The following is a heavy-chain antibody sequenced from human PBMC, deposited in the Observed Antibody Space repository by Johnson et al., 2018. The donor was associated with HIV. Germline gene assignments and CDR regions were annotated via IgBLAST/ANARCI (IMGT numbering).Heavy chain of an antibody. CDR3: AKPPSMGADAFDI. CDR2: IRYDGSNK. Sequence: QVQLVESGGGVVQPGRSLRLSCVASGFTFSDYYMSWIRQAPGKGLEWVAFIRYDGSNKYYADSVKGRFTISRDSSKNTLFLQMNSLRVDDTAVYYCAKPPSMGADAFDIWGQGSMVTVSS. J-gene: IGHJ3*02. V-gene: IGHV3-30*02. D-gene: IGHD3-16*01. CDR1: GFTFSDYY.